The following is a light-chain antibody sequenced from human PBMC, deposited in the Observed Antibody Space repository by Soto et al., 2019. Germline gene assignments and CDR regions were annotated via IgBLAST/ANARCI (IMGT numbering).Light chain of an antibody. J-gene: IGLJ1*01. CDR1: SSDVGDYDY. Sequence: QAASVSGSPGQSITISCIGTSSDVGDYDYVSWYQHHPGKAPKLMIYDVSNRPSGVSTRFSGSKSGNTASLTISGLQAEDEADYFCNSYSSSSTLVFGTGTKLTVL. CDR2: DVS. V-gene: IGLV2-14*03. CDR3: NSYSSSSTLV.